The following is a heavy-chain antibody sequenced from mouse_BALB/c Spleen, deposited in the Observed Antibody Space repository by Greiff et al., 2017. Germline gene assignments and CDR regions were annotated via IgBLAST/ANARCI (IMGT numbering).Heavy chain of an antibody. J-gene: IGHJ4*01. CDR1: GFTFSSFG. Sequence: EVQLVESGGGLVQSGGSRKLSCAASGFTFSSFGMHWVRQAPEKGLEWVAYISSGSSTIYYADTVKGRFTISRDNPKNTLFLQMTSLRSEDTAMYYCARVVFWDGYAMDYWDQGASVTVSS. V-gene: IGHV5-17*02. CDR2: ISSGSSTI. D-gene: IGHD4-1*01. CDR3: ARVVFWDGYAMDY.